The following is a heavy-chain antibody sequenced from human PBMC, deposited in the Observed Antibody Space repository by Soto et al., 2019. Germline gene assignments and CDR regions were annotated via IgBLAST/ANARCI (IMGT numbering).Heavy chain of an antibody. V-gene: IGHV3-30*18. CDR1: GFTFSSYG. CDR2: ISYDGSNK. D-gene: IGHD5-12*01. Sequence: PGGSLRLSCAASGFTFSSYGMHWVRQAPGKGLEWVAVISYDGSNKYYADSVKGRFTISRDNSKNTLYLQMNSLRAEDTAVYYCAKVGEWLRNIYYYGMDVWGQGTTVTVSS. J-gene: IGHJ6*02. CDR3: AKVGEWLRNIYYYGMDV.